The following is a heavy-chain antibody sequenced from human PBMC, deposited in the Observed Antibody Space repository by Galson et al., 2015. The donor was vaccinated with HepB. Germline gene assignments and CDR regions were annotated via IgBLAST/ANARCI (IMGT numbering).Heavy chain of an antibody. Sequence: SLRLSCAASGFTFSSYGMHWVRQAPGKGLEWVAIISYDGNNKYYADSVKGRFTISRDNSKNTLYLQMNSLRAEDTAVYYCANWEGRSDVDVWGQGTTVTVSS. V-gene: IGHV3-30*18. CDR3: ANWEGRSDVDV. CDR2: ISYDGNNK. D-gene: IGHD1-26*01. J-gene: IGHJ6*02. CDR1: GFTFSSYG.